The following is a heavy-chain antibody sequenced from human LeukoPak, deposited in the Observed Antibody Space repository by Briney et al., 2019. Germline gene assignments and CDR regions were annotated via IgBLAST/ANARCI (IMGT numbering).Heavy chain of an antibody. Sequence: GGSLRLSCAASGLTFSNYAMSWVRQAPGKGLEWVSSISGSGGSTYYADSVKGRFTISRDNSKNTLYLQMNSLRAEDTAVYYCSTTYYYDSSEGYWGQGTLVTVSS. V-gene: IGHV3-23*01. CDR2: ISGSGGST. J-gene: IGHJ4*02. CDR3: STTYYYDSSEGY. CDR1: GLTFSNYA. D-gene: IGHD3-22*01.